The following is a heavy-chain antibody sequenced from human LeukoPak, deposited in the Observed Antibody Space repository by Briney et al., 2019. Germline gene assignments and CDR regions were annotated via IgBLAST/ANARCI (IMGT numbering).Heavy chain of an antibody. CDR2: INSRSSTI. V-gene: IGHV3-48*01. J-gene: IGHJ3*02. CDR3: AREVGTPQAFDI. D-gene: IGHD1-26*01. CDR1: RFTFSNYG. Sequence: QSGGSLRLSCAASRFTFSNYGVNWVRQAPGKGLEWASYINSRSSTIYYADSVRGRFTISRDNAKNSLYLQMNSLKAEDTAIYYCAREVGTPQAFDIWGQGTMVTVSS.